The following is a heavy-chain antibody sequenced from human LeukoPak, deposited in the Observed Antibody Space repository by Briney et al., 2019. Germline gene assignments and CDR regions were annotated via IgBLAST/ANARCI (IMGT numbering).Heavy chain of an antibody. CDR2: ISAYNGNT. Sequence: ASVKVSCKASGYTFTSYGISWVRQAPGQGLEWMGWISAYNGNTNYAQKLQGRVTMTTDTSTSTAYMELRSLRSDDTAVYCCARASYGRAYYYGMDVWGQGTTVTVSS. D-gene: IGHD4-17*01. J-gene: IGHJ6*02. CDR1: GYTFTSYG. CDR3: ARASYGRAYYYGMDV. V-gene: IGHV1-18*01.